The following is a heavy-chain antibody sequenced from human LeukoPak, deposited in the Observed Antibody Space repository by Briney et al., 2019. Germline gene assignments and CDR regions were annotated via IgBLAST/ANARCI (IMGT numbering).Heavy chain of an antibody. Sequence: NPSQTLSLTCTVSGGSISSGDYYWSWIRQPPGKGLEWIGYIYYSGSTYYNPSLKSRVTISVDTSKNQFSLKLSSVTAADTAVYYCARVVAGEPYYFDYWGQGTLVTVSS. CDR1: GGSISSGDYY. V-gene: IGHV4-30-4*01. D-gene: IGHD1-14*01. J-gene: IGHJ4*02. CDR3: ARVVAGEPYYFDY. CDR2: IYYSGST.